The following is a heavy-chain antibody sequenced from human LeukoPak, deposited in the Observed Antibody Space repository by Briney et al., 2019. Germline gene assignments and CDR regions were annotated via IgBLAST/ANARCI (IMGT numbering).Heavy chain of an antibody. J-gene: IGHJ4*02. CDR2: IYYSGST. Sequence: SETLSLTCTVPGGSISSYYWSWIRQPPGKGLEWIGYIYYSGSTNYNPSLKSRVTISVDTSKNQFSLKLSSVTAADTAVYYCGRDRRATYYYDSSGYYSDFWGQGTLVTVSS. CDR3: GRDRRATYYYDSSGYYSDF. D-gene: IGHD3-22*01. V-gene: IGHV4-59*01. CDR1: GGSISSYY.